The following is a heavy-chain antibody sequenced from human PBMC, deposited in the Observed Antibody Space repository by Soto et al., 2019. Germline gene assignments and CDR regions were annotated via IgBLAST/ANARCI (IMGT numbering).Heavy chain of an antibody. CDR1: GYTFTNYG. V-gene: IGHV1-18*01. CDR2: VSAYNGER. D-gene: IGHD6-6*01. CDR3: SRGTSIPASGDY. J-gene: IGHJ4*01. Sequence: QVQLVQSGAEVKKPGASVKVSCKASGYTFTNYGINWVRQAPGQGLEWLGWVSAYNGERRYAQRVQARVIMTTDTSTTTAYMELRRLRFGDTAVYYCSRGTSIPASGDYWGQGTRVTVSS.